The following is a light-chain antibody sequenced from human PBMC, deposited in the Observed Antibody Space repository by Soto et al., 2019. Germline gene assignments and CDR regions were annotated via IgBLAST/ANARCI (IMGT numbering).Light chain of an antibody. CDR3: RSYTSSTDYV. CDR2: DVS. J-gene: IGLJ1*01. CDR1: SSHVVTHNY. Sequence: QCLLTQPASVSGSPGQSITISCTGTSSHVVTHNYVSWYQQHPGKAPRLIIYDVSNRPPGVSNRFSGSKSGNTASLTISGLQAEDEADYYCRSYTSSTDYVFGTGTKVTVL. V-gene: IGLV2-14*01.